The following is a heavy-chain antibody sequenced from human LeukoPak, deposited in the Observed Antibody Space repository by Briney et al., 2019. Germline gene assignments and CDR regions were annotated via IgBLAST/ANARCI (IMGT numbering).Heavy chain of an antibody. J-gene: IGHJ6*03. V-gene: IGHV3-11*04. CDR1: GFTFSDYY. Sequence: GGSLRLSCAASGFTFSDYYMSWIRQAPGKGLEWVSYISSSGSTIYYADSVKGRFTISRDNAKNSLYLQMNSLRAEDTAVYYCARDGFFDSSWYAWVYYYMDVWGKGTTVTVSS. D-gene: IGHD6-13*01. CDR3: ARDGFFDSSWYAWVYYYMDV. CDR2: ISSSGSTI.